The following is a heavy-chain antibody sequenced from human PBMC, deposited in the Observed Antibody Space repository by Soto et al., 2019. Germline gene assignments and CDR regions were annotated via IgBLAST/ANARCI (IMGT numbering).Heavy chain of an antibody. CDR2: IYWDDEK. V-gene: IGHV2-5*02. CDR1: GFSLTNSGVG. CDR3: AHPRSITYYGGGGDFDY. J-gene: IGHJ4*02. D-gene: IGHD3-10*01. Sequence: QITLKESGPTLVKPTQTLTLTCSFSGFSLTNSGVGVGWIRQPPGKALEWLAFIYWDDEKHYRPSLQSRLTVTKDPPKDQVVLTMPNMDPVDTATYYCAHPRSITYYGGGGDFDYWGQGTLVIVSS.